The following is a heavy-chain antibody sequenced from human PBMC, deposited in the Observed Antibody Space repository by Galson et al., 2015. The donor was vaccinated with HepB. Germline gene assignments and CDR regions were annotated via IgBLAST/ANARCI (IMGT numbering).Heavy chain of an antibody. CDR1: GFTLSDYS. J-gene: IGHJ4*02. Sequence: SLRLSCAASGFTLSDYSLNWIRQAPGKGLEWVAHIGLSGVAVYYAESVEGRFTISRDNGKNSLFLQMHSLTAEDTALYYCARGGHPTLDYYDSATYYSPFDLWGQGTLVSVSS. V-gene: IGHV3-11*01. D-gene: IGHD3-22*01. CDR2: IGLSGVAV. CDR3: ARGGHPTLDYYDSATYYSPFDL.